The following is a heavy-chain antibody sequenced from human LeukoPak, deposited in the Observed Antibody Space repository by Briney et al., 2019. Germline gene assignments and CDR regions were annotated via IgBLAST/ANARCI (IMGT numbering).Heavy chain of an antibody. J-gene: IGHJ6*02. CDR2: IHTSWTT. CDR3: ARGHTVGGGMDV. CDR1: GGSISTYY. Sequence: PSETLSLTCTVSGGSISTYYWSWIRQPAGKGLEWIGRIHTSWTTYYNPSLKSRVTMSVDTSRNQFSLRLTSVTAADTAVYYCARGHTVGGGMDVWGQGTTVTVSS. D-gene: IGHD4-11*01. V-gene: IGHV4-4*07.